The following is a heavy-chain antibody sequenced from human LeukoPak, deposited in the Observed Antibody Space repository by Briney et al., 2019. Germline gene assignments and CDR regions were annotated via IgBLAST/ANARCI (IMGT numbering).Heavy chain of an antibody. CDR2: VYYSGST. J-gene: IGHJ4*02. D-gene: IGHD1-26*01. V-gene: IGHV4-59*01. CDR1: GITFSSYW. CDR3: ARTSGNYPYYFDY. Sequence: GSLRLSCAASGITFSSYWMNWVRQAPGKGLEWIGYVYYSGSTNHNTSLKSRVTISVDRSKNQFSLKLSSVTAADTAIYYCARTSGNYPYYFDYWGQGTLVTVSS.